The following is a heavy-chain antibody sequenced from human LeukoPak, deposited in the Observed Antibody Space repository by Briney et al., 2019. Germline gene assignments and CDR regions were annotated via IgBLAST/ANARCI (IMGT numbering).Heavy chain of an antibody. CDR2: IYTSGST. CDR1: GGSISSYY. CDR3: AGWTTVTTYDAFDI. J-gene: IGHJ3*02. Sequence: SETLSLTCTVSGGSISSYYWSWIRQPAGQGLEWIGRIYTSGSTNYNPSLKSRVTISVDTSKNQFSLKLSDVTAADTAVYYCAGWTTVTTYDAFDIWGQGTMVTVSS. V-gene: IGHV4-4*07. D-gene: IGHD4-17*01.